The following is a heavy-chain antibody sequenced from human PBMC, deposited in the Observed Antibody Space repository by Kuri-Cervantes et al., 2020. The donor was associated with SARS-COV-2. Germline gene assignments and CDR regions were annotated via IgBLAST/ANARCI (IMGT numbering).Heavy chain of an antibody. CDR2: IIPIFGTA. CDR1: GGTFSSYA. J-gene: IGHJ4*02. Sequence: SVKVSCKAFGGTFSSYAISWVRQAPGQGLEWMGGIIPIFGTANYAQKFQGRVTITADESTSTAYMELSSLRSEDTAVYYCARVLSGPRSFDYWGQGTLVTVSS. V-gene: IGHV1-69*13. CDR3: ARVLSGPRSFDY. D-gene: IGHD3-3*01.